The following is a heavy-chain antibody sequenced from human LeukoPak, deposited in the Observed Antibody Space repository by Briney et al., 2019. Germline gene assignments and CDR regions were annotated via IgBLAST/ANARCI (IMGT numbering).Heavy chain of an antibody. D-gene: IGHD1-7*01. CDR2: IYYSGST. Sequence: SQTLSLTCTVSGGSLTSDGSYWSWVRQHPGTGLEWIGYIYYSGSTYYNPSLKSRVTISLDTSKNQFSLKLTSVTAADTAVYYCARDSGYNWNYVFDYWGQGTLVTVSS. CDR3: ARDSGYNWNYVFDY. J-gene: IGHJ4*02. V-gene: IGHV4-31*03. CDR1: GGSLTSDGSY.